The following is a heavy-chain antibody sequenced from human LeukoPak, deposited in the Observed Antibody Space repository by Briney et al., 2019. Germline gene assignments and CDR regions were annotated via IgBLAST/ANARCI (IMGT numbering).Heavy chain of an antibody. V-gene: IGHV3-74*01. D-gene: IGHD3-22*01. J-gene: IGHJ3*02. CDR1: GFTFSSHW. CDR2: INGDGTST. Sequence: GRSLRLSCAASGFTFSSHWMHCARQPPGKGLVWVSRINGDGTSTAYADSVKGRFTSSRDNAKNTLYLQMNSLRADDTAVYYCARDISSGYYDAFDIWGQGTMVTVSS. CDR3: ARDISSGYYDAFDI.